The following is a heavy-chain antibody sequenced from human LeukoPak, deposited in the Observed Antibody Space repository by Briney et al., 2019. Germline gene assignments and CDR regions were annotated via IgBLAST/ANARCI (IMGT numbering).Heavy chain of an antibody. D-gene: IGHD1-26*01. V-gene: IGHV3-74*03. CDR1: GFTFSSNW. CDR2: INDDATVT. Sequence: GGSLRLSCVASGFTFSSNWMHWVRQAPGKGLVCVSRINDDATVTTYADSVKGRFTISRDNAKNTLYLQMNSLSAEDTAAYYCARTASGSYYDYWGQGTLVTVSS. J-gene: IGHJ4*02. CDR3: ARTASGSYYDY.